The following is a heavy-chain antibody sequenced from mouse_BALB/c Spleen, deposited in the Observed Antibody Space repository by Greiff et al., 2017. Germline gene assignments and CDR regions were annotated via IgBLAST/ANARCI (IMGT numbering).Heavy chain of an antibody. V-gene: IGHV5-17*02. CDR1: GFTFTSFG. D-gene: IGHD1-1*01. J-gene: IGHJ2*01. CDR2: ISSGSSTI. Sequence: EVQLVESGGGLVQPGGSLTLSCAASGFTFTSFGMHWVRQAPEKGLEWVAYISSGSSTINYADTVKGRFTISRDNPKNTLFLQMTSLRSEDTAMYYCARSTVVGFDYWGQGTTLTVSS. CDR3: ARSTVVGFDY.